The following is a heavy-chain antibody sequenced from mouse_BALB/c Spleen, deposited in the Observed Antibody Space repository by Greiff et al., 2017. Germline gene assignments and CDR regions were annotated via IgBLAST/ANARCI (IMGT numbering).Heavy chain of an antibody. V-gene: IGHV2-9-2*01. J-gene: IGHJ2*01. CDR2: IWTGGGT. CDR1: GFSLTSYD. Sequence: VQRVESGPGLVAPSQSLSITCTVSGFSLTSYDISWIRQPPGKGLEWLGVIWTGGGTNYNSAFMSRLSISKDNSKSQVFLKMNSLQTDDTAIYYCVRENYGDYWGQGTTLTVSS. CDR3: VRENYGDY.